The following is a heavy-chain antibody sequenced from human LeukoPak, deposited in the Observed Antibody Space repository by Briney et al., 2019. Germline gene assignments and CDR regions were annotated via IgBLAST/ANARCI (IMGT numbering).Heavy chain of an antibody. CDR2: IYYSGST. CDR3: AALWFGETGDNWFDP. D-gene: IGHD3-10*01. Sequence: SETLSLTCTVSGGSISSYYWSWIRQPPGKGLEWIGYIYYSGSTNYNPSLRSRVTISIDTSKKHFFLKLNSVTAADTAVYYCAALWFGETGDNWFDPWGQGTLVTVSS. CDR1: GGSISSYY. V-gene: IGHV4-59*01. J-gene: IGHJ5*02.